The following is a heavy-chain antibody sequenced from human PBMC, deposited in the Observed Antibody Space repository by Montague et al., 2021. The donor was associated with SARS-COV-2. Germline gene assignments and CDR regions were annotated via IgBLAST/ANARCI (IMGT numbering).Heavy chain of an antibody. Sequence: TLSLTCTVSGGSISSGGYYWSWIRQHPGKGLEWIGYIYYSGSTYYNPSLKSRVTISVDTYNNQSSLKVSFVTAADTAVYYCARDTRIVVATTRLDYWGQGTLVTVSS. CDR1: GGSISSGGYY. V-gene: IGHV4-31*03. CDR3: ARDTRIVVATTRLDY. J-gene: IGHJ4*02. D-gene: IGHD1-26*01. CDR2: IYYSGST.